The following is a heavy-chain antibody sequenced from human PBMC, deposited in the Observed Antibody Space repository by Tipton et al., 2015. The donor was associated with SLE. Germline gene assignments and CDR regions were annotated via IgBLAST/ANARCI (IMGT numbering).Heavy chain of an antibody. CDR2: IYYSGST. CDR3: AREFDYYDSSYSRGAIDI. V-gene: IGHV4-39*07. D-gene: IGHD3-22*01. J-gene: IGHJ3*02. CDR1: GGSISSSSYY. Sequence: TLSLTCTVSGGSISSSSYYWGWIRQPPGKGLEWIGSIYYSGSTYYNPSLKSRVTISLDTSKNQLSLRLSSVTAADTAAYYCAREFDYYDSSYSRGAIDIWGQGTLVTVSS.